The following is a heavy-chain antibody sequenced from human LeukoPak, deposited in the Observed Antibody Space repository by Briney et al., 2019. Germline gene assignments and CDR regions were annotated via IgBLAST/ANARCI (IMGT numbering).Heavy chain of an antibody. Sequence: GESLQISCRGSGYSFTSYWISWVRQMPGKGLEWMGRIDPSDSYTNYSPSFQGHVTISADKSISTAYLQWSSLKASDTAMYYCARTNYYDSSGYLSPVDYWGQGTLVTVSS. CDR3: ARTNYYDSSGYLSPVDY. V-gene: IGHV5-10-1*01. CDR1: GYSFTSYW. D-gene: IGHD3-22*01. CDR2: IDPSDSYT. J-gene: IGHJ4*02.